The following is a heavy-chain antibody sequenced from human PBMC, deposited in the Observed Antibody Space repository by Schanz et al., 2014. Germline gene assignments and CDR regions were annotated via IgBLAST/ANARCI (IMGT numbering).Heavy chain of an antibody. V-gene: IGHV3-48*01. CDR2: IRSSSTPI. CDR3: VSSGSYSSYAF. Sequence: VQLVESGGGVVQPGRSLRLSCAASGFTFSSYALHWVRQAPGKEPEWVSYIRSSSTPIYYADSVKGRFTISRDNAKNSLYLQMNSLRAEDTAVYHCVSSGSYSSYAFWGQGTLVTVSS. D-gene: IGHD3-10*01. CDR1: GFTFSSYA. J-gene: IGHJ4*02.